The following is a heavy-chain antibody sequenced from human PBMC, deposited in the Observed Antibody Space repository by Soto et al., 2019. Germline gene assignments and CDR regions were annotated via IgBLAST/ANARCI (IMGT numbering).Heavy chain of an antibody. CDR1: GFTFSSYW. CDR3: TIVRVADSALDH. CDR2: IKQDGSEK. D-gene: IGHD3-10*02. J-gene: IGHJ4*02. V-gene: IGHV3-7*01. Sequence: PGGSLRLSCAASGFTFSSYWMSWVRQAPGKGLEWVANIKQDGSEKYYVDSVKGRFTISRDNAKNSLYLQMNSLRAEDTAMYYCTIVRVADSALDHWGQGTLVTVSS.